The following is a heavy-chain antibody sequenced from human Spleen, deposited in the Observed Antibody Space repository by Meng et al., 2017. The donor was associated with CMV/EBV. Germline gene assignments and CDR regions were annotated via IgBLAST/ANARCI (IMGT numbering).Heavy chain of an antibody. J-gene: IGHJ4*02. CDR2: ISWNGGST. Sequence: GESLKISCAASGFTFDDYGMNWVRQAPGKGLEWVSGISWNGGSTGYADSVKDRFTISRDNAKNSLYLQMNSLRAEDTAVYYCASYSSSLEVNDYWGQGTLVTVSS. V-gene: IGHV3-20*04. D-gene: IGHD6-13*01. CDR3: ASYSSSLEVNDY. CDR1: GFTFDDYG.